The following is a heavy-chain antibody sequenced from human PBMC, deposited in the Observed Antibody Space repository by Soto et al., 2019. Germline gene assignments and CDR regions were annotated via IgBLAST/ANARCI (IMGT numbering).Heavy chain of an antibody. CDR1: GYTXITYV. J-gene: IGHJ5*02. CDR3: ARDKDRSGWYNWLDP. CDR2: INTVNGNT. Sequence: SXKVSCKASGYTXITYVINLVRQAPGQRLQWMGWINTVNGNTKYSQNFQGRVTFSKDPSANTASMELSSLRSEDTAVYYCARDKDRSGWYNWLDPWGQGTLVTVSS. V-gene: IGHV1-3*04. D-gene: IGHD6-19*01.